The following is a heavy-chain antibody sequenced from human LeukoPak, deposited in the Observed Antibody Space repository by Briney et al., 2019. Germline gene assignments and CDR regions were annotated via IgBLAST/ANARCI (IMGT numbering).Heavy chain of an antibody. D-gene: IGHD3-10*01. CDR2: ISPSGSTI. CDR1: GFTFSTYE. J-gene: IGHJ4*02. V-gene: IGHV3-48*03. Sequence: GGSLRLSCAASGFTFSTYEMSWVRQAPGKGLEWVSYISPSGSTIHYADSVKGRFSISRDNAKNSLYLQMNSLRAEDTAVYYCARVGWFGGFYFDYWGQGILVTVSS. CDR3: ARVGWFGGFYFDY.